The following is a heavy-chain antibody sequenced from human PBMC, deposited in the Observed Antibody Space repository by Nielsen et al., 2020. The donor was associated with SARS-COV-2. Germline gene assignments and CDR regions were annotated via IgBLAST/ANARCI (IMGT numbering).Heavy chain of an antibody. J-gene: IGHJ4*02. CDR3: AAKYGGEWLAVFDY. D-gene: IGHD6-19*01. CDR2: ISASGAST. Sequence: GAFLKMSCAASGFTFSNYVMNCVRQSPGKGLEWVSAISASGASTYYADSVKGRFTISRDNSNNTLYLQMNSLEIEDTVVYYCAAKYGGEWLAVFDYWGQGTLVTVSS. V-gene: IGHV3-23*01. CDR1: GFTFSNYV.